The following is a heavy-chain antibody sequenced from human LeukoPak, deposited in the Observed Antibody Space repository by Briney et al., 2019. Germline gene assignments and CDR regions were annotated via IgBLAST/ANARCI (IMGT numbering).Heavy chain of an antibody. J-gene: IGHJ4*02. V-gene: IGHV1-2*02. D-gene: IGHD7-27*01. Sequence: ASVKVSCKASGYTFTGYYMHWVRQAPGQGLEWMGWINPNSGGTKYAQKFQGRVTMTRDTSINTAYMELSRLRSDDTAVYYCAREYTGLGDRLGQSKDFDYWGQGTLVTVSS. CDR3: AREYTGLGDRLGQSKDFDY. CDR2: INPNSGGT. CDR1: GYTFTGYY.